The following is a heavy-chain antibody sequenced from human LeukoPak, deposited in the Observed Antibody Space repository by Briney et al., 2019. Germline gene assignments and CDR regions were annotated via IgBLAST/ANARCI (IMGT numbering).Heavy chain of an antibody. V-gene: IGHV1-69*02. CDR1: GGTFSSYT. CDR2: IIPILGIA. Sequence: GASVKVSCKASGGTFSSYTISWVRQAPGQGLEWMGRIIPILGIANYAQKFQGRITVTADKSTSTAYMELSSLRSEDTAVYYCARGPHYGEGYWGQGTLVTVSS. J-gene: IGHJ4*02. D-gene: IGHD4-17*01. CDR3: ARGPHYGEGY.